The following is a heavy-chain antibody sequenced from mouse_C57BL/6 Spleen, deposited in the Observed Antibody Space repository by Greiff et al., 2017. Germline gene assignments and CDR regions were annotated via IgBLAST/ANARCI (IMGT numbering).Heavy chain of an antibody. CDR3: ASHYGNYGYAMDY. D-gene: IGHD2-1*01. CDR1: GYSFTGYY. CDR2: INPSTGGT. V-gene: IGHV1-42*01. J-gene: IGHJ4*01. Sequence: VQLQQSGPELVKPGASVKISCKASGYSFTGYYMNWVKQSPEKSLEWIGEINPSTGGTTYNQKFKAKATLTVDKSSSTAYMQLKSLTSEDSAVYYCASHYGNYGYAMDYWGQGTSVTVSS.